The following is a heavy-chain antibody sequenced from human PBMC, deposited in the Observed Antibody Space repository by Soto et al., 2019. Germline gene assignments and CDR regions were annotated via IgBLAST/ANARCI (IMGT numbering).Heavy chain of an antibody. D-gene: IGHD2-2*01. CDR3: ARAYCSSTSCYLFPDY. CDR1: GFTFSSYS. CDR2: ISSSSSYI. Sequence: EVQLVESGGGLVKPGGSLRLSCAASGFTFSSYSMNWVRQAPGKGLEWVSSISSSSSYIYYADSVKGRFTISRDNAKNSLYLQMNSLRAEDTAVYYCARAYCSSTSCYLFPDYWGQGTLVTVSS. V-gene: IGHV3-21*01. J-gene: IGHJ4*02.